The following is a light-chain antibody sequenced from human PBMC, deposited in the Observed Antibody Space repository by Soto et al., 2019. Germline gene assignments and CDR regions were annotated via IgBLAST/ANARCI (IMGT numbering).Light chain of an antibody. Sequence: SYELTQPPSVSVAPGKTARITCGGNNIGSKNVHWYQQKPGQAPVLVIYYDSDRPSGIPERFSGSNSGNTATLTISRVEAGDEADYYCQVWDSSSDPVFGGGTKLTVL. CDR3: QVWDSSSDPV. J-gene: IGLJ2*01. V-gene: IGLV3-21*04. CDR1: NIGSKN. CDR2: YDS.